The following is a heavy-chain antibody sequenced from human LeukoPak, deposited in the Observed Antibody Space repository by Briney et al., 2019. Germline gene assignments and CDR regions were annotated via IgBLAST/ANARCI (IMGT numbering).Heavy chain of an antibody. CDR1: GYTFTSYY. D-gene: IGHD2-2*01. Sequence: ASVKVSCKASGYTFTSYYMHWVRQAPGQGLEWMGIINPSGGSTSYAQKLQGRVTMTRDTSTSTVYMELSGLRSEDTAVYYCAREQSVVPAANNWFDPWGQGTLVTVSS. CDR2: INPSGGST. V-gene: IGHV1-46*01. CDR3: AREQSVVPAANNWFDP. J-gene: IGHJ5*02.